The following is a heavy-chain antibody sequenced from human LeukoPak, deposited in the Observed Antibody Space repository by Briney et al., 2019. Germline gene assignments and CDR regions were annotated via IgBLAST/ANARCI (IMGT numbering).Heavy chain of an antibody. CDR3: ARHSRQQLNAFDI. J-gene: IGHJ3*02. Sequence: SSETLSLTCTVSGGSITNYYWSWIRQPPGKGPEWIGYIYHTGSTNYNPSLKSRVTISIDTSKKQFSLKLSSVTAADTAVYYCARHSRQQLNAFDIWGQGTMVTVSS. D-gene: IGHD6-13*01. V-gene: IGHV4-59*08. CDR1: GGSITNYY. CDR2: IYHTGST.